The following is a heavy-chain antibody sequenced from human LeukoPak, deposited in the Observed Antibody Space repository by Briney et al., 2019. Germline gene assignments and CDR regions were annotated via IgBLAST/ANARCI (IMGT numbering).Heavy chain of an antibody. J-gene: IGHJ6*02. CDR1: GFTFNTYA. CDR2: ISTYGAST. D-gene: IGHD5-18*01. Sequence: HPGGSLRLSCSASGFTFNTYAMHWVRQAPGKGLECVSTISTYGASTYYADSVKGRFTISRDNSKNTLYLQMSSLRAEDTAIYYCVKEIYSYDKYYYFCAMDVWGQGTTVTVSS. CDR3: VKEIYSYDKYYYFCAMDV. V-gene: IGHV3-64D*06.